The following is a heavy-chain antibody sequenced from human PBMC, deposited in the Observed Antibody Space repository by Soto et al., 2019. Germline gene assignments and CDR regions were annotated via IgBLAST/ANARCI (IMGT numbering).Heavy chain of an antibody. Sequence: ASVKVSCKASGYTFTSCDINWVRQATGQGLEGMGWMNPNSGNTGYAQKFQGRVTMTRNTSISTAYMELSSLRSEDTAVYYCARGGVGGYCSSTSCYYGMDVWGQGTPVTVYS. J-gene: IGHJ6*02. V-gene: IGHV1-8*01. CDR1: GYTFTSCD. CDR3: ARGGVGGYCSSTSCYYGMDV. D-gene: IGHD2-2*01. CDR2: MNPNSGNT.